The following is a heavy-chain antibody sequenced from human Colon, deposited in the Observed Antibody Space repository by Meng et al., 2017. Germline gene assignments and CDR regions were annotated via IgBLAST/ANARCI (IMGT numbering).Heavy chain of an antibody. CDR3: ARDHMGSLDY. J-gene: IGHJ4*02. V-gene: IGHV4-61*08. CDR1: GGSVSSAGYQ. CDR2: AST. Sequence: VPRQGSGPGLVRPSETLSLICSVSGGSVSSAGYQWSWIRQPPGKGLEWIGYASTNYNPSLKSRVTISVDTSKNQFSLRLTSVTAADTAVYYCARDHMGSLDYWGQGILVTVSS. D-gene: IGHD1-26*01.